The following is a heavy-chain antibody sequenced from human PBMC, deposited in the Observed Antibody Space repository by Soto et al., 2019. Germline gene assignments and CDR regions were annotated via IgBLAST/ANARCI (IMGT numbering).Heavy chain of an antibody. CDR2: ISGSGGST. Sequence: WWSLRLSCSASVFTFSSYAMSWFRQAPGKGLEWVSAISGSGGSTYYADSVKGRFTISRDNSKNTLYLQMNSLRAEDTAVYYCASGYIDYFDCWGQGTLVTVSS. CDR1: VFTFSSYA. J-gene: IGHJ4*02. D-gene: IGHD1-1*01. CDR3: ASGYIDYFDC. V-gene: IGHV3-23*01.